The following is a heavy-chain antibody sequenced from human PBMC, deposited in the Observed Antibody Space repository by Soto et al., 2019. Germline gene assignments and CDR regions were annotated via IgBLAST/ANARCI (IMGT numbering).Heavy chain of an antibody. CDR3: ASGRYSYGWDYYGMDV. J-gene: IGHJ6*02. CDR2: IIPIFGTA. V-gene: IGHV1-69*01. D-gene: IGHD5-18*01. Sequence: QVQLVQSGAEVKKPGSSVKVSCKASGGTFSSYAISWVRQAPGQGLEWMGGIIPIFGTANYAQKFQGRVTITAEESTSTAYMEMSSLRSEDTAVDYCASGRYSYGWDYYGMDVWGQGTTVTVSS. CDR1: GGTFSSYA.